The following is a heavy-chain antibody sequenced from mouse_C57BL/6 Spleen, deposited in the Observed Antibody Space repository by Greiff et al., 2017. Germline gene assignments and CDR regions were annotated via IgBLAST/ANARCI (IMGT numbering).Heavy chain of an antibody. CDR1: GYSFTGYY. CDR2: INPSTGGT. J-gene: IGHJ2*01. CDR3: ARRRGDYYGSFDY. V-gene: IGHV1-42*01. D-gene: IGHD1-1*01. Sequence: VQLKQSGPELVKPGASVKISCKASGYSFTGYYMNWVKQSPEKSLEWIGEINPSTGGTTYNQKFKAKATVTVDKSSSTAYMHRKSLTSEDSAVYYCARRRGDYYGSFDYWGQGTTLTVSS.